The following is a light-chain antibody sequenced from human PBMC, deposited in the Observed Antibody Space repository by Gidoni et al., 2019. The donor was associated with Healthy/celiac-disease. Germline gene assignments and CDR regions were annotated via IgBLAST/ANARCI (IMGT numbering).Light chain of an antibody. CDR3: CSYAGIYTWV. CDR2: DVS. Sequence: QSALTQPRSVSGSPGQTVTISCTGTSSDVGGYNYVSWYQQHPGKAPKLMLYDVSKRPSGVPDRFSGSKSGNTASLTSSGLQAEDEADYYCCSYAGIYTWVFGGGTKLTVL. J-gene: IGLJ3*02. V-gene: IGLV2-11*01. CDR1: SSDVGGYNY.